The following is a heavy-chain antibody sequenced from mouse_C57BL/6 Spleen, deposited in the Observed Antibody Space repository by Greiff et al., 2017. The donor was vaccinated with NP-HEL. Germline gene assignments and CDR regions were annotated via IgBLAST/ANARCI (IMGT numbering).Heavy chain of an antibody. J-gene: IGHJ3*01. CDR3: ARGGNFAWFAY. V-gene: IGHV1-69*01. CDR2: IDPSDSYT. D-gene: IGHD2-1*01. Sequence: VQLQQPGAELVMPGASVKLSCKASGYTFTSYWMHWVKQRPGQGLEWIGEIDPSDSYTNYIQKFKGKSTLTVDKSSSTAYMQLSSLTSEDSAVYYCARGGNFAWFAYWGQGTLVTVSA. CDR1: GYTFTSYW.